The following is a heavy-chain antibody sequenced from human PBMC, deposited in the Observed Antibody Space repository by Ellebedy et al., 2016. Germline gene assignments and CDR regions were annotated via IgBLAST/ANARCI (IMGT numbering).Heavy chain of an antibody. CDR3: ASPPPLDY. CDR1: GGSFSGYY. V-gene: IGHV4-34*01. Sequence: SETLSLXXAVYGGSFSGYYWSWIRQPPGKGLEWIGEINHSGSTNYNPSLKSRVTISVDTSKNQFSLKLSSVTAADTAVYYCASPPPLDYWGQGTLVTVSS. CDR2: INHSGST. J-gene: IGHJ4*02.